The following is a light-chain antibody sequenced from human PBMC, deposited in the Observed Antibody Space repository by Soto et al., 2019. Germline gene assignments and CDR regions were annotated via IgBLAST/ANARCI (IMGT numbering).Light chain of an antibody. CDR3: QQYNNWPRT. CDR2: GAS. Sequence: EFVLTQSPATLSLSPGERATLSCRASENVRTFVDWYQQKPGQAPRLLIYGASTRATGIPARFSGSGSGTEFTLTISSLQSEDFAVYYCQQYNNWPRTFGQGTKVDIK. CDR1: ENVRTF. J-gene: IGKJ1*01. V-gene: IGKV3-15*01.